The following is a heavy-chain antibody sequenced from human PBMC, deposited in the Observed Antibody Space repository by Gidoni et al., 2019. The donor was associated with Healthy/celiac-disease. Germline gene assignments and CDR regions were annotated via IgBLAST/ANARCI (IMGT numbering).Heavy chain of an antibody. J-gene: IGHJ5*02. Sequence: QVQLQPWGAGLLQPSETLSLTCAVFGGSFSGSYWSWIRQPPGKGLEWIGEINHSGSTNYNPSRKSRVTISVDTSKNQCSLKLSSVTAADTAVYYCARVRLIAARQGWFDPWGQGTLVTVSS. CDR3: ARVRLIAARQGWFDP. CDR1: GGSFSGSY. V-gene: IGHV4-34*01. D-gene: IGHD6-6*01. CDR2: INHSGST.